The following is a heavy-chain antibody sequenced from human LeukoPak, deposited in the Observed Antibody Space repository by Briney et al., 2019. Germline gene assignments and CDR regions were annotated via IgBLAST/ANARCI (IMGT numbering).Heavy chain of an antibody. CDR1: GYTFTSYY. CDR2: TNPSGGST. D-gene: IGHD5-24*01. CDR3: ATDHSMANTAWWFDP. V-gene: IGHV1-46*01. J-gene: IGHJ5*02. Sequence: GASVKVSCKASGYTFTSYYMHWVRQAPGQGLEWMGITNPSGGSTSYAQKFQGRVTMTRDMSTSTVYMELSSLRSEDTAFYYCATDHSMANTAWWFDPWGQGTLVTVSS.